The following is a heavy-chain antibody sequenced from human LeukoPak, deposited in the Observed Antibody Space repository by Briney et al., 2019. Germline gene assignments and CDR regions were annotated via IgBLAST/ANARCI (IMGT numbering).Heavy chain of an antibody. Sequence: GVSLRLSCAASGFTFSSYGMHWVRQAQGKGLEWVAVISYDGSNKYYADSVKGRFTISRDNSKNTLYLQMNSLRAEDTAVYYCAKDLGSSNDYWGQGTLVTVSS. CDR3: AKDLGSSNDY. J-gene: IGHJ4*02. CDR1: GFTFSSYG. V-gene: IGHV3-30*18. D-gene: IGHD6-13*01. CDR2: ISYDGSNK.